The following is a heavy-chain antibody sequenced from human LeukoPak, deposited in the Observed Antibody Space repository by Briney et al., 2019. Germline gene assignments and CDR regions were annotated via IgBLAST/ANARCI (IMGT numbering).Heavy chain of an antibody. Sequence: ASVKVSCKASGYTFTSYGISWVRQAPGQGLEWMGWISAYNGNTNYAQKLQGRVTMTTDTSTSTAYMELRSLRSDDTAVYYRARDTYYYDSSGYYHFDYWGQGTLVTVSS. D-gene: IGHD3-22*01. V-gene: IGHV1-18*01. CDR1: GYTFTSYG. CDR2: ISAYNGNT. J-gene: IGHJ4*02. CDR3: ARDTYYYDSSGYYHFDY.